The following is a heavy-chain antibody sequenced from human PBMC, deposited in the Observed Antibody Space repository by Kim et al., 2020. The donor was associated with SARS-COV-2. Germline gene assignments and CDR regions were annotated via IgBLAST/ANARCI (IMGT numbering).Heavy chain of an antibody. Sequence: SETLSHTCAVSGGSISSSNWWSWVRQPPGKGLEWIGEIYHSGSTNYNPSLKSRVTISVDKSKNQFSLKLSSVTAADTAVYYCARDLTPQTTVIHPYYYYGMDVWGQGTTVTVSS. D-gene: IGHD4-4*01. CDR3: ARDLTPQTTVIHPYYYYGMDV. CDR1: GGSISSSNW. J-gene: IGHJ6*02. V-gene: IGHV4-4*02. CDR2: IYHSGST.